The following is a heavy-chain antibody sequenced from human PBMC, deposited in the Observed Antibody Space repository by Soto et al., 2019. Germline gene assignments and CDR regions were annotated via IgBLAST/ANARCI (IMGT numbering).Heavy chain of an antibody. CDR3: ARLCATVTTTVNWFDP. J-gene: IGHJ5*02. Sequence: LGESLKISCKGSGYSFTSYWIGWVRQMPGKGLEWMGIIYPGDSDTRYSPSFQGQVTISADKSISTAYLQWSSLKASDTAMYYCARLCATVTTTVNWFDPWGQGTLVTVSS. V-gene: IGHV5-51*01. D-gene: IGHD4-17*01. CDR2: IYPGDSDT. CDR1: GYSFTSYW.